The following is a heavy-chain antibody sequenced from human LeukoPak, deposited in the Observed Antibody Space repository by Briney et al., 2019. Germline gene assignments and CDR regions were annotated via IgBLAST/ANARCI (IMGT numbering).Heavy chain of an antibody. J-gene: IGHJ4*02. CDR2: IRYDGSNK. D-gene: IGHD5-24*01. CDR1: GFTFSSYG. Sequence: GGSMRLSCAASGFTFSSYGMHWVRQAPGKGLEWVAFIRYDGSNKYYADSVKGRFTIPRDNSKNTLYLQMNSLRAEDTAVYYCAKIGIMATMTFDYWGQGTLVTVSS. V-gene: IGHV3-30*02. CDR3: AKIGIMATMTFDY.